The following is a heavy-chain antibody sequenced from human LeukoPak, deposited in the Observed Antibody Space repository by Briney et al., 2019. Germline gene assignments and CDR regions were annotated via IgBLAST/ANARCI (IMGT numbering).Heavy chain of an antibody. D-gene: IGHD3-22*01. CDR3: ARQRTPNYYDNRLDAFDI. Sequence: ASVKVSCKASGYTFTGYYMHWVRQAPGQGLEWMGWINPNSGGTNYAQKFQGRVTMTRDTSISTAYMELSRLRSDDTAVYYCARQRTPNYYDNRLDAFDIWGQGTMVTVSS. V-gene: IGHV1-2*02. J-gene: IGHJ3*02. CDR2: INPNSGGT. CDR1: GYTFTGYY.